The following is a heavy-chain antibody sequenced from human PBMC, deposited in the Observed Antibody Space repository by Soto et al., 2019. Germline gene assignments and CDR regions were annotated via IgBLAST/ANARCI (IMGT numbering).Heavy chain of an antibody. D-gene: IGHD3-3*01. J-gene: IGHJ6*02. V-gene: IGHV1-69*13. CDR1: GGTFSSYA. CDR3: ARERGGFFEWLDPYYYYGMDV. CDR2: IIPIFGTA. Sequence: SVKVSCKASGGTFSSYAISWVRQAPGQGLEWMGGIIPIFGTANYAQKFQGRVTITADASTSTAYMELSSLRSEDTAVYYCARERGGFFEWLDPYYYYGMDVWGQGTTVTVSS.